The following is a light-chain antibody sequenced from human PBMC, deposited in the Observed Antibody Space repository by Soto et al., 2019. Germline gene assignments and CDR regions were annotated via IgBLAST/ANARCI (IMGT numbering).Light chain of an antibody. CDR2: SNN. J-gene: IGLJ2*01. CDR3: AAWDDSLKMV. CDR1: SSNIGSNT. Sequence: QSVLTQPPSASGTPGQRVTISCSGSSSNIGSNTVNWYQQLPGTAPKLLIYSNNQRPSGVPDRFSGSKSGTSASLAISGLQYEDEADYYCAAWDDSLKMVFGGGTQLTVL. V-gene: IGLV1-44*01.